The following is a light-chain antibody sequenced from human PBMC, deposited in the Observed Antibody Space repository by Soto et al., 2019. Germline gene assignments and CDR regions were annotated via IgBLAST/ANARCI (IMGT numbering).Light chain of an antibody. Sequence: EIVMTQSPATLSVSPGERATLSCRASQSVSSNLAWYQQKPGQAPRLLIYGASTRATGIPARFSGSGSGTEFTLTISRLQSADFAAYYCQQYNNWPPWTFGQGTKVEIK. CDR2: GAS. CDR3: QQYNNWPPWT. CDR1: QSVSSN. V-gene: IGKV3-15*01. J-gene: IGKJ1*01.